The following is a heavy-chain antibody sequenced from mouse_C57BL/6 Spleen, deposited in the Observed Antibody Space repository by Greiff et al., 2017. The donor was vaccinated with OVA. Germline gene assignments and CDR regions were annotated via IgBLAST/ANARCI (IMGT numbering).Heavy chain of an antibody. CDR3: ARRGWNDYDDY. Sequence: QVHVKQPGAELVKPGASVKLSCKASGYTFTSYWMHWVKQRPGQGLEWIGMIHPNSGSTNYNEKFKSKATLTVDKSSSTAYMQLSSLTSEDSAVYYCARRGWNDYDDYWGQGTTLTVSS. J-gene: IGHJ2*01. D-gene: IGHD2-4*01. CDR2: IHPNSGST. V-gene: IGHV1-64*01. CDR1: GYTFTSYW.